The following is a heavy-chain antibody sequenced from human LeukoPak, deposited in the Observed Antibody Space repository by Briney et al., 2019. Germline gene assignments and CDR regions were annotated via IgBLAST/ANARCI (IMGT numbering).Heavy chain of an antibody. CDR3: ARQYGPGYSSTWSFDY. J-gene: IGHJ4*02. Sequence: RPSETLSLTCTVSGGSISSSAYSWGWIRQPPGKGLEWIGNIYYSGNTYYNPSLKSRVTISVDTSKDQFSLKLNSVTAADTAVYYCARQYGPGYSSTWSFDYWGQGTLVTVSS. V-gene: IGHV4-39*01. D-gene: IGHD6-13*01. CDR1: GGSISSSAYS. CDR2: IYYSGNT.